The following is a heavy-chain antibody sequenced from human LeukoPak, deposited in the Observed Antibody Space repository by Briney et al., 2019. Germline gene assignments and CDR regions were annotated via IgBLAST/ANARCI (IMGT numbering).Heavy chain of an antibody. D-gene: IGHD7-27*01. CDR1: GFTFSSYA. CDR3: ARLSTGAPDY. J-gene: IGHJ4*02. V-gene: IGHV3-21*01. Sequence: GGSLRLSCAASGFTFSSYAMTWVRQAPGKGLEWVSSISSYSSDIYYADSVKGRFTISRDNAKNSLYLQMNSLRAEDTAVYYCARLSTGAPDYWGQGTLVTVSS. CDR2: ISSYSSDI.